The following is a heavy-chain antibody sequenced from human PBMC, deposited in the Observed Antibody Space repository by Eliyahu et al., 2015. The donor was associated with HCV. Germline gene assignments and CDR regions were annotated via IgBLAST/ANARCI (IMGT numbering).Heavy chain of an antibody. CDR1: GYSFTSYW. J-gene: IGHJ2*01. Sequence: EVQLVQSGAEVKKPGESLKISCKGSGYSFTSYWIGWVRQMPGKGLEWMGIIYPGDSDTRYSPSFQGQVTISADKSISTAYLQWSSLKASDTAMYYCARQDYYDSSGYYPHWYFDLWGRGTLVTVSS. V-gene: IGHV5-51*01. CDR3: ARQDYYDSSGYYPHWYFDL. CDR2: IYPGDSDT. D-gene: IGHD3-22*01.